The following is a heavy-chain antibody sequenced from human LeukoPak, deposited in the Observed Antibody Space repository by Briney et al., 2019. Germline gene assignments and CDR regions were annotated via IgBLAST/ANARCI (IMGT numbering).Heavy chain of an antibody. D-gene: IGHD2-15*01. J-gene: IGHJ5*02. CDR2: TYYSGST. CDR1: RGSISSYY. Sequence: SETMSLTCTVSRGSISSYYWSWIRQPPGKGLEWIGYTYYSGSTNYNPSLKSRVTISVKTSKNRFSLKLSSVTAADTAVYYCARVVVPGWFDPWGQGTLVTVSS. CDR3: ARVVVPGWFDP. V-gene: IGHV4-59*12.